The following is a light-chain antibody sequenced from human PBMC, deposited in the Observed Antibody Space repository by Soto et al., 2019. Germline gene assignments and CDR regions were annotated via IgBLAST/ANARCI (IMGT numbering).Light chain of an antibody. CDR3: CSYALSNRGYV. CDR2: KVS. Sequence: PVRTRPASGTGAAVGSSSISNNETSSDFGSYHLVSWYQHQSGKAPKLIIYKVSQWPSGVSDRFSASKSGNTASLTISGFQAEDGADYYCCSYALSNRGYVFGPGTRSPS. CDR1: SSDFGSYHL. J-gene: IGLJ1*01. V-gene: IGLV2-23*02.